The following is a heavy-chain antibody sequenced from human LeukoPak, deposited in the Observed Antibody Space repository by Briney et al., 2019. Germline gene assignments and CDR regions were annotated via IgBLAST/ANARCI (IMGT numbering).Heavy chain of an antibody. Sequence: SETLSLTCTVSGGSISSYYWNWIRQPPGKGLEWIGYLYYSGSTNYNPSLKSRVTISVDTSENQFSLKLNSVTAADTAVYYCARETRNYYDSNGYYSIDYWGQGTLVTVSS. D-gene: IGHD3-22*01. CDR1: GGSISSYY. CDR3: ARETRNYYDSNGYYSIDY. V-gene: IGHV4-59*01. CDR2: LYYSGST. J-gene: IGHJ4*02.